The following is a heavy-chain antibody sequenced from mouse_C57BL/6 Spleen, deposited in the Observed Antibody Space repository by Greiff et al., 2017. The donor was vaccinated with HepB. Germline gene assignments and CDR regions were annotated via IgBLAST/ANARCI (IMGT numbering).Heavy chain of an antibody. J-gene: IGHJ2*01. CDR2: IYPGDGDT. Sequence: QVQLQQSGAELVKPGASVKISCKASGYAFSSYRMNWVKQRPGKGLEWIGQIYPGDGDTNYNGKFKGKATLTADKSSSTAYMQLSSLTSEDSAVYFCGTITSGGYWGQGTTLTVSS. V-gene: IGHV1-80*01. D-gene: IGHD2-4*01. CDR1: GYAFSSYR. CDR3: GTITSGGY.